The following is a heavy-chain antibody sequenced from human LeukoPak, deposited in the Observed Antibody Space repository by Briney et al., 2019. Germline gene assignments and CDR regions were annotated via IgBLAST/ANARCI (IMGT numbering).Heavy chain of an antibody. D-gene: IGHD3-3*01. Sequence: GGFLRLSCAASGFTFSSYSMNWVRQAPGKGLEWVSSISSISSYIYYADSVKGRFTISRDNAKNSLYLQMNSLRAEDTAVYYCARPSITIFGVVTDWGQGTLVTVSS. V-gene: IGHV3-21*01. J-gene: IGHJ4*02. CDR3: ARPSITIFGVVTD. CDR1: GFTFSSYS. CDR2: ISSISSYI.